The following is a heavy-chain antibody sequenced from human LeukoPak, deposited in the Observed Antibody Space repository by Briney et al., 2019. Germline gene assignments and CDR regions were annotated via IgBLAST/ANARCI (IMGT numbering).Heavy chain of an antibody. CDR2: IINSGGTP. J-gene: IGHJ3*02. V-gene: IGHV3-23*01. CDR3: TRDAYESTVADAFDI. D-gene: IGHD6-19*01. CDR1: GFTFSRYW. Sequence: GRSLRLSCAASGFTFSRYWMTWVRQAPAKGLEWVSTIINSGGTPYYSDSVKGRFTISRDISRNTLYLHMTSLRAEDTAIYYCTRDAYESTVADAFDIWGQGTMVTVSS.